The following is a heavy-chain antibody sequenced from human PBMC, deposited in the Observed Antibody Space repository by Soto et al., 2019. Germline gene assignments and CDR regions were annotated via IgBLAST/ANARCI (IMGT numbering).Heavy chain of an antibody. CDR1: GGSISSSSYY. J-gene: IGHJ6*02. V-gene: IGHV4-39*01. CDR2: IYYSGST. Sequence: SETLSLTCTVSGGSISSSSYYWGWIRQPPGKGPEWIGSIYYSGSTYYNPSLKSRVTISVDTSKNQFSLKLSSVTAADTAVYYCARHGDTAMSRTPYGMDVWGQGTTVTVSS. CDR3: ARHGDTAMSRTPYGMDV. D-gene: IGHD5-18*01.